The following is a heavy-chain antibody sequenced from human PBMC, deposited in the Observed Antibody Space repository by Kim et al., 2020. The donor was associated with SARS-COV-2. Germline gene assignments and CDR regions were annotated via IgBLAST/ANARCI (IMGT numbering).Heavy chain of an antibody. CDR3: ARDQLLRITMVRGAGNYYYYGMDV. D-gene: IGHD3-10*01. J-gene: IGHJ6*02. Sequence: GGSLRLSCAASGFTFSSYAMHWVRQAPGKGLEWVAVISYDGSNKYYADSVKGRFTISRDNSKNTLYLQMNSLRAEDTAVYYCARDQLLRITMVRGAGNYYYYGMDVWGQGTTVTVSS. V-gene: IGHV3-30*04. CDR2: ISYDGSNK. CDR1: GFTFSSYA.